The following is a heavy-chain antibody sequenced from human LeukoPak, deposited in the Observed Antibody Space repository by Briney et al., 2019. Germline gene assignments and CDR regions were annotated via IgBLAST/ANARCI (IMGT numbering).Heavy chain of an antibody. CDR3: ASGSGSYRTPYYYMDV. D-gene: IGHD3-10*01. CDR1: GFTVSSNY. CDR2: IYSGGST. Sequence: GGSLRPSCAASGFTVSSNYMSWVRQAPGKGLEWVSVIYSGGSTYYADSVKGRFTISRDNSKNTLYLQMNNLRAEDTAVYYCASGSGSYRTPYYYMDVWGKGTTVTVSS. J-gene: IGHJ6*03. V-gene: IGHV3-53*01.